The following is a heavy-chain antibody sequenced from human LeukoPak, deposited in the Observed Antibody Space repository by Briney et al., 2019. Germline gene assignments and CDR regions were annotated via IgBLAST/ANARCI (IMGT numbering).Heavy chain of an antibody. J-gene: IGHJ4*02. CDR3: ARRNGFKRSVDY. D-gene: IGHD5-24*01. V-gene: IGHV4-34*01. CDR1: GGSFSGYY. CDR2: INHSGST. Sequence: KPSETLSLTCAVYGGSFSGYYWSWIRQPPGKGLEWIGEINHSGSTNYNPSLKSRVTISVDTSKNQFSLKLSSVTAADTAVYYCARRNGFKRSVDYWGQGTLVTVSS.